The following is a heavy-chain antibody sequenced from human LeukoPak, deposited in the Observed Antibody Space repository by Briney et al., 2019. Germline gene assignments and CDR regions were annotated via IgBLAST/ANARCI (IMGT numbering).Heavy chain of an antibody. D-gene: IGHD3-22*01. CDR3: ARDLWNFYDDSCYNRDFDS. Sequence: ASVKVSCKATSRISWVRQAPGQGLEWMGWIGTYGGDTYYAQKFQGRITVTTDTSTSTVYMELRNLRSDDTAVYYCARDLWNFYDDSCYNRDFDSWGQGTLVTVSS. CDR1: TSR. V-gene: IGHV1-18*01. CDR2: IGTYGGDT. J-gene: IGHJ5*01.